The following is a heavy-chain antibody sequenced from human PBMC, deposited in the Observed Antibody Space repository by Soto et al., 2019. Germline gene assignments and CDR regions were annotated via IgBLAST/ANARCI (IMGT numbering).Heavy chain of an antibody. CDR1: GGSISGYY. D-gene: IGHD5-12*01. V-gene: IGHV4-59*01. CDR2: IYYTGST. Sequence: SETLSLTCTVSGGSISGYYWTWIRQPPGKGLEWIGHIYYTGSTNYNPSLKSRVTISVDTSKTQFSLKLSSVTAADTAVYYCTRGGSYGGYDAFDYWGLGTLVTVSS. CDR3: TRGGSYGGYDAFDY. J-gene: IGHJ4*02.